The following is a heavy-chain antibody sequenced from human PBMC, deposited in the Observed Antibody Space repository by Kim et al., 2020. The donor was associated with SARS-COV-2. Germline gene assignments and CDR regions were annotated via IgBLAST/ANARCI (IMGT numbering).Heavy chain of an antibody. J-gene: IGHJ5*02. V-gene: IGHV4-34*01. D-gene: IGHD3-10*01. Sequence: YNPSLKSRVTISVDTSKNQFSLKLSSVTAADTAVYYCASLYGSGSSGGFPWGQGTLVTVSS. CDR3: ASLYGSGSSGGFP.